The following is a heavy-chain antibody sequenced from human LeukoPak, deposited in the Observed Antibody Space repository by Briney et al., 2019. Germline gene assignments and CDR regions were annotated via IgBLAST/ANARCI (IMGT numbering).Heavy chain of an antibody. CDR3: ASGHGYGYYAFDI. J-gene: IGHJ3*02. Sequence: SETLSLTCTVSGGSISSNSCYWGWIRQPPGKRLEWIGYIYYSGTTSYNPSLKSRVTISVDTSKNQFSLKLTSVTAADSAVYYCASGHGYGYYAFDIWGQGTMVTVSS. D-gene: IGHD5-18*01. V-gene: IGHV4-61*05. CDR2: IYYSGTT. CDR1: GGSISSNSCY.